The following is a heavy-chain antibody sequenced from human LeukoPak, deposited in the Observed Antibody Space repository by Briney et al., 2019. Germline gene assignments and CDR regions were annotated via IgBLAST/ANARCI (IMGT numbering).Heavy chain of an antibody. CDR2: IVGSAGNT. V-gene: IGHV3-23*01. CDR3: APRPPPTGIYSPWDY. J-gene: IGHJ4*02. CDR1: GFTFSNFP. D-gene: IGHD1-26*01. Sequence: PGGSLRLSCAASGFTFSNFPVSWVRQTPGKRLEWVSAIVGSAGNTHYADSVKGRFTISRDTSKNTVYLQMNSLRAEDTAVYFCAPRPPPTGIYSPWDYWGQGTLVTVSS.